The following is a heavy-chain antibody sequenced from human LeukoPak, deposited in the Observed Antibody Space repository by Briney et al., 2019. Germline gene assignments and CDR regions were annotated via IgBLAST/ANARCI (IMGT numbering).Heavy chain of an antibody. CDR2: INPNSGGT. Sequence: ASVTVSFKASGFTLTVYYIHWGRQAPGQGLEGLGWINPNSGGTKFAQKFQGRVNMTRDTSISTAYMELRSLRSDDTAVYYCARDSVAAGTEFAWWGQRTL. CDR1: GFTLTVYY. V-gene: IGHV1-2*02. J-gene: IGHJ4*02. CDR3: ARDSVAAGTEFAW. D-gene: IGHD6-13*01.